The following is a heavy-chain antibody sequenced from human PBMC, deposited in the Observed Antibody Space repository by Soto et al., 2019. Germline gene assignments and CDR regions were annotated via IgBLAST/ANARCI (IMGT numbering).Heavy chain of an antibody. D-gene: IGHD3-16*02. J-gene: IGHJ4*02. Sequence: SGPTLVKPTQTLTLTCTFSGFSLSTSGVGVGWIRQPPGKALEWLALIYWNDDKRYSPSLKSRLTITKDTSKNQVVLTMTNMDPVDTATYYCAHTTYDYVWGSYRYPFDYWGQGTLVTVSS. CDR1: GFSLSTSGVG. CDR2: IYWNDDK. CDR3: AHTTYDYVWGSYRYPFDY. V-gene: IGHV2-5*01.